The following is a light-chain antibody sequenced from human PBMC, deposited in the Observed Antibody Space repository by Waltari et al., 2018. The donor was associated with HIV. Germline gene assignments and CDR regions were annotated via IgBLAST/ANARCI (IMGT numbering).Light chain of an antibody. V-gene: IGKV2-28*01. CDR2: LGS. J-gene: IGKJ1*01. CDR3: MQALQTWT. CDR1: QSLLHSNVYNY. Sequence: DIVMTQSPLSLPVTPGEPASISCRSSQSLLHSNVYNYLDWYLQKPGQSPQLLLYLGSTLASGVPDRFSGSGSGTDFTRKISRVEAEDVGVYYGMQALQTWTFGQGTKVEIK.